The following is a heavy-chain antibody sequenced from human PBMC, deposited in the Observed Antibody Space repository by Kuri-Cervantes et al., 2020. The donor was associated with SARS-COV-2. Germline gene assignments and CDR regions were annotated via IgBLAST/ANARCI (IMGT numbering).Heavy chain of an antibody. CDR1: GYTLTGYY. J-gene: IGHJ4*02. CDR3: AHVEMATNHGEYYFDY. Sequence: ASVKVSCKASGYTLTGYYMHWVRQAPGQGLEWMGWINPNSGGTNYAQKFQGRVTMTRDTSISTAYMELSRLRSDDTAVYYCAHVEMATNHGEYYFDYWGQGTLVTVSS. CDR2: INPNSGGT. V-gene: IGHV1-2*02. D-gene: IGHD5-24*01.